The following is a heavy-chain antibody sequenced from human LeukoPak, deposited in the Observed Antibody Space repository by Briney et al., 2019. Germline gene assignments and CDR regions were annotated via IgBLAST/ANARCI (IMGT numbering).Heavy chain of an antibody. CDR3: ARDNTVADAFDM. Sequence: SQTLSLTCTVSGGSISSGSYYWSWIRQPAGKGLEWIGRIYTSGSTNYNPPLKSRVTMSIDASKNQFSLKLSSVTAADTAVYHCARDNTVADAFDMWGQGTMVTVSS. J-gene: IGHJ3*02. CDR1: GGSISSGSYY. V-gene: IGHV4-61*02. CDR2: IYTSGST. D-gene: IGHD5-12*01.